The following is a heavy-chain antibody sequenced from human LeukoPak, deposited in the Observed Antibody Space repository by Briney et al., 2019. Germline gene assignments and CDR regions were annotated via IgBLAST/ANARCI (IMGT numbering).Heavy chain of an antibody. CDR3: ASSGYSYGLQD. Sequence: SETLSLTCTVSGGSISSYYWSWIRQPPGKGLEWIGYIYYSGSTNYNPSLKSRVTISVDTSKNQFSLKLSSVTAADTAVYYCASSGYSYGLQDWGQGTLVTVSS. CDR1: GGSISSYY. D-gene: IGHD5-18*01. CDR2: IYYSGST. J-gene: IGHJ4*02. V-gene: IGHV4-59*01.